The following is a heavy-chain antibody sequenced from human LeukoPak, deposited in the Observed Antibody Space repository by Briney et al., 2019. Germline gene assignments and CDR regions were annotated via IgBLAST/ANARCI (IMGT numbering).Heavy chain of an antibody. J-gene: IGHJ6*03. CDR3: ARVTIRDYYYYMDV. Sequence: SETLSLTCTVSGGSISSGGYYWSWIRQHPGKGLEWIGFIYYSGSTYYNPSLKSRVTISVDTSKNQFSLKLSSVTAADTAVYYCARVTIRDYYYYMDVWGKGTTVTVSS. V-gene: IGHV4-31*03. D-gene: IGHD2-21*01. CDR2: IYYSGST. CDR1: GGSISSGGYY.